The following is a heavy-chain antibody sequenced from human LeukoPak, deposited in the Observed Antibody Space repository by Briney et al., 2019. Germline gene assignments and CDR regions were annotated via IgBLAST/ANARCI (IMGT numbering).Heavy chain of an antibody. V-gene: IGHV4-4*02. CDR1: GGSISSSNW. Sequence: PSGTLSLTCAVSGGSISSSNWWSWVRQPPGKGLEWIGEIYHSGSTNYNPSLKSRVTISVDKSKNQFSLKLSSVTAADTAVYYCARGSGVMITFGGVHFSPWGQGTLVTVSS. D-gene: IGHD3-16*01. CDR2: IYHSGST. CDR3: ARGSGVMITFGGVHFSP. J-gene: IGHJ5*02.